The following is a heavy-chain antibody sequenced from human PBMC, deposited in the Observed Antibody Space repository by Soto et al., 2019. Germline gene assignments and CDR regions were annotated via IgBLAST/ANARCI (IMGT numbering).Heavy chain of an antibody. J-gene: IGHJ4*02. D-gene: IGHD7-27*01. CDR1: GFSFSISP. CDR2: ISYDGTNK. CDR3: ARDPKTSGGQHWAFNYFDS. V-gene: IGHV3-30-3*01. Sequence: QVQLVESGGGVLQPGRSLRLSCAGSGFSFSISPMHWVRQAPGKGPEWVALISYDGTNKFYADSVKGRFTISRDNSKSTLYLQVDSLRPEDAAVYYCARDPKTSGGQHWAFNYFDSWGQGTLGTVSS.